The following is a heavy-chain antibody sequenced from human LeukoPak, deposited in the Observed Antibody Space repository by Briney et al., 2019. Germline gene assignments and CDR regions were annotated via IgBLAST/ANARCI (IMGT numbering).Heavy chain of an antibody. J-gene: IGHJ4*02. D-gene: IGHD6-19*01. CDR2: INHSGST. CDR3: ARLRGQWLARDYFDY. Sequence: SETLSLTCAVYGGSFSGYYWSWIRQPPGKGLEWVGEINHSGSTNYNPSLKSRVTISVDTSKNQFSLKLSSVTAADTAVYYCARLRGQWLARDYFDYWGQGTLVTVSS. V-gene: IGHV4-34*01. CDR1: GGSFSGYY.